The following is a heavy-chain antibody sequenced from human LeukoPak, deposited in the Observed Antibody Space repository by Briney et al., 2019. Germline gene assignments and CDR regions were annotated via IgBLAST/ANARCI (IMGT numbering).Heavy chain of an antibody. D-gene: IGHD3-9*01. CDR1: GFTFSSYG. Sequence: GRSLRLSCAASGFTFSSYGMHWVRQAPGKGLEWVAVIWYDGSNKYYADSVKGRFTISRDNSKNTLYLQMNSLRAEDTAVYYCAREISRYYDILGYGMDVWGQGTTVTVSS. CDR2: IWYDGSNK. J-gene: IGHJ6*02. V-gene: IGHV3-33*01. CDR3: AREISRYYDILGYGMDV.